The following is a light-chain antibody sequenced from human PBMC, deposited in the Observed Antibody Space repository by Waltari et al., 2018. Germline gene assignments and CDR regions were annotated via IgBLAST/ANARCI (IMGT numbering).Light chain of an antibody. CDR1: QSVSRT. V-gene: IGKV3-20*01. J-gene: IGKJ1*01. CDR2: GAS. CDR3: QHYVRLPAT. Sequence: EIVLTQSPGTLSLSPGDRAPISCRPSQSVSRTLAWYQQKPAQAPKPLIYGASIRATGIPDRFTGSGSGTDFSLTISSLEPEDFAIYFCQHYVRLPATFGQGTKVEIK.